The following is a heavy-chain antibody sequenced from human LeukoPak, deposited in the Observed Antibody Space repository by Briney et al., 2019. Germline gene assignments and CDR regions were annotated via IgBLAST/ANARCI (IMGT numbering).Heavy chain of an antibody. CDR2: ISSSGTTI. V-gene: IGHV3-11*01. Sequence: PGGSLRLSCAASGFTFSDYYMSWIRQAPGKGLEWVSYISSSGTTIYYADSVKGRFTISRDNAKNSLYLQMDSLRAEDTAVYYCARRRDSGSLQHFDYWGQGTLVTVSS. CDR1: GFTFSDYY. D-gene: IGHD1-26*01. CDR3: ARRRDSGSLQHFDY. J-gene: IGHJ4*02.